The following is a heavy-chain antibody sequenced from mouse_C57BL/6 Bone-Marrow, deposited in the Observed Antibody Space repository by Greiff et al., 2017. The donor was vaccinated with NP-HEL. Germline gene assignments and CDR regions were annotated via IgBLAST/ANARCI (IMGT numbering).Heavy chain of an antibody. D-gene: IGHD1-1*01. J-gene: IGHJ1*03. CDR1: GYTFTSYW. V-gene: IGHV1-64*01. CDR3: AGWDYYGSSYPNWYFDV. CDR2: IHPNSGST. Sequence: QVQLQQPGAELVKPGASVKLSCKASGYTFTSYWMHRVKQRPGQGLEWIGMIHPNSGSTNYNEKFKSKATLTVDKSSSTAYMQLSSLTSEDSAVYYCAGWDYYGSSYPNWYFDVWGTGTTVTVSS.